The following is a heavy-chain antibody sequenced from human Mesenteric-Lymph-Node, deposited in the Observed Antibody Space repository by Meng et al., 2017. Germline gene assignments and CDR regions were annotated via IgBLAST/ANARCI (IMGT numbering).Heavy chain of an antibody. D-gene: IGHD6-13*01. CDR2: FSGSDGGT. Sequence: EVQLLESGGGLGQPGGSMRVACAASGFSFSNYAISWVRQAPGKGLEWVSAFSGSDGGTHYADSVKGRFTISRDSSKNTLYLQMNSLRAEDTAIYYCAKEMGAVGTPYFDYWGQGTLVTVSS. CDR1: GFSFSNYA. CDR3: AKEMGAVGTPYFDY. J-gene: IGHJ4*02. V-gene: IGHV3-23*01.